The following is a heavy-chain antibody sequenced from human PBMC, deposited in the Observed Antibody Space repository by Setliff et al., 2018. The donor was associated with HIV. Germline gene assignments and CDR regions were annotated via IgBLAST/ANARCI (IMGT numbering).Heavy chain of an antibody. V-gene: IGHV4-28*03. D-gene: IGHD6-13*01. Sequence: SETLSLTCVVSGYSISGSYWWGWIRQPPGKGLEWIGWIGYIYKGGSTYYNPSLKSRVTMSEDTSKNQFSLKLSSVTAADTAVYYCARGLSSSWFLDYYYYGMDVWGQGTTVTVSS. CDR2: IYKGGST. CDR3: ARGLSSSWFLDYYYYGMDV. CDR1: GYSISGSYW. J-gene: IGHJ6*02.